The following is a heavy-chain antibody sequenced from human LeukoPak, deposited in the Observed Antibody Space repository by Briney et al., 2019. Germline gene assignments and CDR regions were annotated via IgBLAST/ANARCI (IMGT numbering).Heavy chain of an antibody. CDR1: NYTFTNYG. V-gene: IGHV1-18*01. CDR2: ISAYNGNT. J-gene: IGHJ6*03. Sequence: ASVKVSCKASNYTFTNYGISWVRQAPGQGLEWMGWISAYNGNTNYAQTLQGRVTMTTDTSTSTAYMELRSLRSDDTAVYYCARDSSGWAYYYYYYMDVWGKGTTVTVSS. D-gene: IGHD6-19*01. CDR3: ARDSSGWAYYYYYYMDV.